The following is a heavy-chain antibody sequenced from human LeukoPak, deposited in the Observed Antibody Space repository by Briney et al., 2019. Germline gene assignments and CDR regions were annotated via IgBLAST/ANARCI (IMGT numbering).Heavy chain of an antibody. J-gene: IGHJ4*02. CDR1: GFTFSNYW. CDR3: ARDSWELRGP. D-gene: IGHD1-26*01. CDR2: IKQDGSEK. Sequence: GGSLRLSCAASGFTFSNYWMSWVRQAPGKGPEWVANIKQDGSEKYYVDSVKGRFTISRDNAKNSLYLQMNSLRAEDTAVYYCARDSWELRGPWGQGTLVTVSS. V-gene: IGHV3-7*01.